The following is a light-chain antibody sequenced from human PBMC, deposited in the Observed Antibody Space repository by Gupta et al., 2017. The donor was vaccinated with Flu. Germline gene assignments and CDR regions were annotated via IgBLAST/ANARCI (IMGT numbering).Light chain of an antibody. CDR3: HSRDSSGNNVV. CDR1: SLRSYY. J-gene: IGLJ2*01. Sequence: SSALTQDPAVSVAWGQTVRNTCHGDSLRSYYASWYQPQPGQAPVLLIYGKNNRPSEIPDRFSGSSSGTTASLTITWAQAEDEADYYCHSRDSSGNNVVFGGGTKLTVL. V-gene: IGLV3-19*01. CDR2: GKN.